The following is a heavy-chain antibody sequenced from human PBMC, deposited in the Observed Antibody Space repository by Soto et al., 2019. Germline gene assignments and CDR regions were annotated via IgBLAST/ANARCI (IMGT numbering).Heavy chain of an antibody. Sequence: QVQLLQSGAEVKKPGSSVRVSCEASGGTFRTYAISWVRQAPGQGLEWMGEIIPIFGTINYAQKFQGRLTMTADESTATVYMDLRSLRSDDTALYYCAKGAVAGTPTSYYYYGMDGWGQGTTVTVSS. D-gene: IGHD6-19*01. CDR1: GGTFRTYA. CDR3: AKGAVAGTPTSYYYYGMDG. CDR2: IIPIFGTI. J-gene: IGHJ6*02. V-gene: IGHV1-69*12.